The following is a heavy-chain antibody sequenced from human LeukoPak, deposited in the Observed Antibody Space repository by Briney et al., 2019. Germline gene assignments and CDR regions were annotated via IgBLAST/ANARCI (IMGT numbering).Heavy chain of an antibody. CDR2: ISSSGSTI. Sequence: GGSLRLSCAASGFTFSSYEMNWVRQAPGKGLEWVSYISSSGSTIYYADSVKGRFTISRDNAKNSLYLQMNSLRAEDTAVYYCAKDLRRYFDWISHFDYWGQGTLVTVSS. V-gene: IGHV3-48*03. CDR3: AKDLRRYFDWISHFDY. D-gene: IGHD3-9*01. J-gene: IGHJ4*02. CDR1: GFTFSSYE.